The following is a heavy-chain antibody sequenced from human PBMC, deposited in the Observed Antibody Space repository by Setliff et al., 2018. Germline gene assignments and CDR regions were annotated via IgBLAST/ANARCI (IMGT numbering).Heavy chain of an antibody. CDR1: GFTFSSYW. CDR2: IKQDGSEK. CDR3: ATFWSGYFDY. Sequence: GGSLRLSCAASGFTFSSYWMSWVRQAPGKGLEWVANIKQDGSEKYYVDSVKGRFTISRDDAQNSVYLQMSTLRAEDTAVYYCATFWSGYFDYWGQGSLVTVSS. J-gene: IGHJ4*02. V-gene: IGHV3-7*01. D-gene: IGHD3-3*01.